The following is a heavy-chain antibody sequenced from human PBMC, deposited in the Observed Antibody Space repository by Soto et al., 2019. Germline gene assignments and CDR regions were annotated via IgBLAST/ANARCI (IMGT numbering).Heavy chain of an antibody. J-gene: IGHJ4*02. CDR2: IIPIFGTA. CDR1: GGTFSSYA. V-gene: IGHV1-69*01. Sequence: QVQLVQSGAEVKKPGSSVKVSCKASGGTFSSYAISWVRQAPGQGLEWMGGIIPIFGTANYAQKFQGRVTITADESTSTAYMERSSLRSEDTAVYYCARDGRDCYNWSFDYWGQGTLVTVSS. D-gene: IGHD2-21*01. CDR3: ARDGRDCYNWSFDY.